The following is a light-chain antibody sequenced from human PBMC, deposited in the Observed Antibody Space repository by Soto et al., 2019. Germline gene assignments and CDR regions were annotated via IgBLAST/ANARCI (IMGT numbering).Light chain of an antibody. CDR1: SSNIGTNYD. Sequence: QAVVTQPPSVSGAPGQRVTISCTGSSSNIGTNYDVHWYQRLPGAAPKLLIFGNTNRPSGVPDRFSGSKSGTSASLAITGLQAEDEADYYCQSYDSSLRASVFGGGTQLTVL. CDR3: QSYDSSLRASV. CDR2: GNT. V-gene: IGLV1-40*01. J-gene: IGLJ2*01.